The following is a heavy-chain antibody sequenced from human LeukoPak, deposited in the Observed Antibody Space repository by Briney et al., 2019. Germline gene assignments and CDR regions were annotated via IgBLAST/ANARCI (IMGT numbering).Heavy chain of an antibody. Sequence: GSLRLSCTASGFTFSTYWINWVRQSPGKGLVWVALINGDGSTTTHADSVKGRFTISRDNAKNTAYLQMNSLRDEDTAVYFCARDYAGSPDYWGQGTLVTVSS. D-gene: IGHD3-10*01. J-gene: IGHJ4*02. CDR3: ARDYAGSPDY. CDR1: GFTFSTYW. CDR2: INGDGSTT. V-gene: IGHV3-74*03.